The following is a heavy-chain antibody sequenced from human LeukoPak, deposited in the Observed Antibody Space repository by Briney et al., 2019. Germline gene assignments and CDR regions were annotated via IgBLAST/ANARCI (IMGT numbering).Heavy chain of an antibody. CDR3: VRDWAPASMQAAPFDC. D-gene: IGHD2/OR15-2a*01. V-gene: IGHV3-7*01. Sequence: GGSLRLSCTASGFIFSTSWMTWVRQAPGKGLEWVANINLDGSEKYYVDSVEGRFTVSRDNAKNTLYLQMNSLRLEDTAVYYCVRDWAPASMQAAPFDCWGQGTLVTVSS. J-gene: IGHJ4*02. CDR2: INLDGSEK. CDR1: GFIFSTSW.